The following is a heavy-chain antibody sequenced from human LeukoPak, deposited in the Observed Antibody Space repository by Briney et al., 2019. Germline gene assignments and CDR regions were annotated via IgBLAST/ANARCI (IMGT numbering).Heavy chain of an antibody. J-gene: IGHJ5*02. D-gene: IGHD3-9*01. V-gene: IGHV1-2*02. CDR3: ARGQVRYSRGFDP. Sequence: GASVKVSCKASGYTFTGYYMHWVRQAPGQGLEWMGWINPNSGGTNYAQKFQGRVTMTRDTSISTAYMELSRLRSEDTAVYYCARGQVRYSRGFDPWGQGTLVTVSS. CDR2: INPNSGGT. CDR1: GYTFTGYY.